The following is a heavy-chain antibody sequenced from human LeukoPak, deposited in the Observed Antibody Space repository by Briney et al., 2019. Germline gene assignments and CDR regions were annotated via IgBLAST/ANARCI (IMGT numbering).Heavy chain of an antibody. J-gene: IGHJ4*02. D-gene: IGHD2-2*01. V-gene: IGHV3-74*01. CDR2: INSDGSST. Sequence: AGGSLRLSCAASGFTFSSYWMHWVRQAPGKGLVWVSRINSDGSSTSYADSVKGRFTISRDNSRNTLYLQMNNLRAEDTAVYFCARSYADGTADYWGQGTLVTVSS. CDR1: GFTFSSYW. CDR3: ARSYADGTADY.